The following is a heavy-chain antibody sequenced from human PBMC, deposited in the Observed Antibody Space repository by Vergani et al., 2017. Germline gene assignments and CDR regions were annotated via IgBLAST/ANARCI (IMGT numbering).Heavy chain of an antibody. CDR1: GYRFTSYR. D-gene: IGHD2-2*01. CDR2: IYPGDSDT. Sequence: EVQLVHSGADVQKPGEPLKIFCKGSGYRFTSYRIGCVRQMPGKGLGWMGIIYPGDSDTRYSPSFQGQVTVSADKSISTAYLQWSSLKASDTAMYYCARGVVPAARGYYYYYMDVWGKGTTVTVSS. J-gene: IGHJ6*03. V-gene: IGHV5-51*03. CDR3: ARGVVPAARGYYYYYMDV.